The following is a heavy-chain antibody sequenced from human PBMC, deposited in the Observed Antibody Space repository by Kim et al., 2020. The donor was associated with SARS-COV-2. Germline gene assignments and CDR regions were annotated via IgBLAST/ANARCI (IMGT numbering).Heavy chain of an antibody. J-gene: IGHJ3*02. Sequence: YNPSLKGRVTMSVDTSKNQFSLKLSSVTAADTAVYYCARGIPGQGAFDIWGQGTMVTVSS. CDR3: ARGIPGQGAFDI. V-gene: IGHV4-4*07. D-gene: IGHD2-21*01.